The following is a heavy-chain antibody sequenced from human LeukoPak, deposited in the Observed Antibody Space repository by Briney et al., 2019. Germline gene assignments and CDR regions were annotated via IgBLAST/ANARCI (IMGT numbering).Heavy chain of an antibody. CDR2: ISSSGSTR. J-gene: IGHJ4*02. Sequence: PGGSLRLSCAASGFTFSSYEMNWVGQAPGEGMEGVSYISSSGSTRYYADSVKGRFTISRDNAKNSLYLQMNSLRAEDTAVYYCARVQAGYFDYWGQGTLVTVSS. D-gene: IGHD6-19*01. CDR3: ARVQAGYFDY. V-gene: IGHV3-48*03. CDR1: GFTFSSYE.